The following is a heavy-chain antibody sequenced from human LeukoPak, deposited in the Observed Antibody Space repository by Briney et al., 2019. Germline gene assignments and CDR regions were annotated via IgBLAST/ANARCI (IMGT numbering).Heavy chain of an antibody. Sequence: PSETLSLTCIVSGGSISNYYWNWIRQPPGKGLEWIGYIYYSGSTNYNPSLKSRVTISVDTSKNQFSLKLSSVTAADTAVYYCARITFVVEGYGMDVWGQGTTVTVSS. CDR1: GGSISNYY. CDR2: IYYSGST. D-gene: IGHD2-21*01. J-gene: IGHJ6*02. CDR3: ARITFVVEGYGMDV. V-gene: IGHV4-59*08.